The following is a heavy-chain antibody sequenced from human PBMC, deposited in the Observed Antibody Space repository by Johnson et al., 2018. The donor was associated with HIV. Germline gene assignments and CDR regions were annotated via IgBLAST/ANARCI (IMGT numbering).Heavy chain of an antibody. CDR1: GFTFSDYY. J-gene: IGHJ3*02. V-gene: IGHV3-11*01. Sequence: VQLVESGGGLVKSGGSLRLSCAASGFTFSDYYMSWIRQAPGQGLEWVSYISSSGSTIYYADSVKGRFTISRDNSKNTPYLQMNSLRAEDTAVYYCAKGTGRVAADAFDIWGQGTMVTVSS. CDR2: ISSSGSTI. CDR3: AKGTGRVAADAFDI. D-gene: IGHD6-19*01.